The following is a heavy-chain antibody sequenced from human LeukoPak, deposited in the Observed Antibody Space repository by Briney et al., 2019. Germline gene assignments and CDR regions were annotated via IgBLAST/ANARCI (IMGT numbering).Heavy chain of an antibody. Sequence: GGSLRLSCAASGFTFSSYDMHWVRQAAGKGLEWVSGIGTTGDTYYPGSVKGRFSISRENAKNSLYLQINSLRVEDTAVYYCARDQALGVGMSRAFDIWGQGTMVTVSS. V-gene: IGHV3-13*01. D-gene: IGHD3-3*01. CDR1: GFTFSSYD. CDR3: ARDQALGVGMSRAFDI. J-gene: IGHJ3*02. CDR2: IGTTGDT.